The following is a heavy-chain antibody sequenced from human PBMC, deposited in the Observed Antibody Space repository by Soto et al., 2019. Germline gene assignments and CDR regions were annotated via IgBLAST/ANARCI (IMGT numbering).Heavy chain of an antibody. D-gene: IGHD6-13*01. V-gene: IGHV6-1*01. CDR3: ARDRIAAAGALPFDY. CDR2: TYYRSKWYN. CDR1: GDSVSSNSAA. J-gene: IGHJ4*02. Sequence: SQTLSLTCAISGDSVSSNSAAWNWIRQSPSRGLEWLGRTYYRSKWYNDYAVSVKSRITINPDTSRNQFSLQLNSVTPEDTVLYYCARDRIAAAGALPFDYWGQGTLFTVSS.